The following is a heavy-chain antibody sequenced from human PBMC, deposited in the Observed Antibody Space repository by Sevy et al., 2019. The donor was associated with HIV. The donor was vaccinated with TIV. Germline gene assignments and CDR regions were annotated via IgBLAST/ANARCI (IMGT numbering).Heavy chain of an antibody. CDR3: GGGGGYCSSTSCIPDYYYGMDV. V-gene: IGHV3-21*01. Sequence: GGSLRLSCAASGFTFSSYSMNWVRQAPGKGLEWVSSISSSSSYIYYADSVKGRFTISRDNAKNSLYLQMNSLRAGDTAGDYWGGGGGYCSSTSCIPDYYYGMDVWGQGTTVTVSS. CDR2: ISSSSSYI. CDR1: GFTFSSYS. J-gene: IGHJ6*02. D-gene: IGHD2-2*01.